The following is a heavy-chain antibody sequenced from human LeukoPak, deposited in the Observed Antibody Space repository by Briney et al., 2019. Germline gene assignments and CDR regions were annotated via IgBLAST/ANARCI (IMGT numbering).Heavy chain of an antibody. D-gene: IGHD5-12*01. J-gene: IGHJ4*02. CDR3: VRDGGVSGYDLLDY. Sequence: GGSLRLSCAASGFTFSHYWMTWVRQAPGKGLEWVAHIDQDGSEEHYMDSVKARFTISRDNAKNSLSLQMNSLRAEDTAVYYCVRDGGVSGYDLLDYWGQGTLVTVSS. V-gene: IGHV3-7*01. CDR1: GFTFSHYW. CDR2: IDQDGSEE.